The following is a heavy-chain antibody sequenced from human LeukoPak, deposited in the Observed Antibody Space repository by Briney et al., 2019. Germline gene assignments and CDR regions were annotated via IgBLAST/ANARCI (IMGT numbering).Heavy chain of an antibody. D-gene: IGHD3-9*01. CDR3: ARGLRDSLTGNDVLDM. CDR2: MNPNSGNT. CDR1: GYTFTSYD. J-gene: IGHJ3*02. V-gene: IGHV1-8*01. Sequence: GASVKVSCKASGYTFTSYDINWVRQATGQGLEWMGWMNPNSGNTGYAQKFQGRVTMTRNTSISTAYMELRSLRSEDTALYFCARGLRDSLTGNDVLDMWGLGTMVIVSS.